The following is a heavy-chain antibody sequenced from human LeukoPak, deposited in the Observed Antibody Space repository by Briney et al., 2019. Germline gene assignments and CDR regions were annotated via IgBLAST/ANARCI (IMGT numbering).Heavy chain of an antibody. CDR3: ARDPPAAGQTLNAFDI. D-gene: IGHD2-15*01. Sequence: SQTLSLTCAISGDSVSSNSATWNWIRQSPSRGLERLGRTYYRSKWYNDYAVSVKSRVSIKPDTSKNQFSLQLSSVTPEDTAMYFCARDPPAAGQTLNAFDIWGQGTMVTVSS. CDR1: GDSVSSNSAT. V-gene: IGHV6-1*01. J-gene: IGHJ3*02. CDR2: TYYRSKWYN.